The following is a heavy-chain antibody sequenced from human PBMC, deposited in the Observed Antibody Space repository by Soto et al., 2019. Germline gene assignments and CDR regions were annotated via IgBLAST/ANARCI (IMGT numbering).Heavy chain of an antibody. V-gene: IGHV1-2*02. D-gene: IGHD3-3*01. Sequence: ASVKVSCKASGYTFTGYYMHWGRQAPGQGLEWMGWINPNSGGTNYAQKFQGRVTMARDTSISTAYMELSRLRSDDTAVYYCARTKPLHDYDFLDVWGQGTTVTVSS. CDR2: INPNSGGT. CDR1: GYTFTGYY. J-gene: IGHJ6*02. CDR3: ARTKPLHDYDFLDV.